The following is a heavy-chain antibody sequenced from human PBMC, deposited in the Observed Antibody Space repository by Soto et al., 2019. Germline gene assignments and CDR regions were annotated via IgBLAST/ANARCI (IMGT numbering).Heavy chain of an antibody. J-gene: IGHJ5*02. CDR1: GGSITRSSYF. Sequence: SETLSLTCIVSGGSITRSSYFWGWVRQPPGKGLEWIGTIYFTGNAYYTPSLKSRLTMSIDTSKNEFSLRLNSVTATDTAVYYCAGQTFTIAAASYGRSNWFDPWGPGTLVTVSS. D-gene: IGHD6-25*01. CDR3: AGQTFTIAAASYGRSNWFDP. V-gene: IGHV4-39*01. CDR2: IYFTGNA.